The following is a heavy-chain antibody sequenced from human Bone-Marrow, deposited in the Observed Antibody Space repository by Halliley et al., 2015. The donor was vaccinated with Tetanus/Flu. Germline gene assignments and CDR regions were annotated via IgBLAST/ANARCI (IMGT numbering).Heavy chain of an antibody. J-gene: IGHJ4*02. V-gene: IGHV5-51*01. D-gene: IGHD6-19*01. CDR3: ARRWAYSSGWYAD. CDR2: IYPRNSET. Sequence: LGGMGIIYPRNSETRYSPPIEGQITISADRSISPAYLQWSSLKASDTAMYYCARRWAYSSGWYADWGQGTLVTVSS.